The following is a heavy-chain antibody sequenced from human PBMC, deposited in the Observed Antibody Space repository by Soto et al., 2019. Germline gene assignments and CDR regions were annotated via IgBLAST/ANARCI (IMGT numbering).Heavy chain of an antibody. CDR1: GFTFSNYA. CDR3: AKFFVETGSNSGWPWSLYY. Sequence: EVQLLESGGGLVQPGRSLRLSCAASGFTFSNYAMSWVRQAPGQGLDWVSAISGSGGTTYYADSVKGRFTISRDNSKNTLFLQMNSLRAEDAAVYYCAKFFVETGSNSGWPWSLYYWGQGTLVTVSS. D-gene: IGHD6-25*01. V-gene: IGHV3-23*01. CDR2: ISGSGGTT. J-gene: IGHJ4*02.